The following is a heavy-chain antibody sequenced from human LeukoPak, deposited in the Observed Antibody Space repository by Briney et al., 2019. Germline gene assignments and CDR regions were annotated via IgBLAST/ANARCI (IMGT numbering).Heavy chain of an antibody. Sequence: SETLSLTCTVSGGSISSSSYYWGWIRQPPGKGLEWIGSIYYSGSTYYNPSLKSRVTISVDTSKNQFSLKLSSVTAADTAVYYCARGGGPGSIIVVVPAAYFDYWGQGTLVTVSS. CDR1: GGSISSSSYY. D-gene: IGHD2-2*01. CDR3: ARGGGPGSIIVVVPAAYFDY. J-gene: IGHJ4*02. CDR2: IYYSGST. V-gene: IGHV4-39*07.